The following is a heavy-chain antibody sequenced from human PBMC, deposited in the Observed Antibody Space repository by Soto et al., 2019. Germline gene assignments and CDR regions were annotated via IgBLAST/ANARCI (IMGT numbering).Heavy chain of an antibody. Sequence: PSETLSLTCTVSGGSISSYYWSWIRQPPGKGLEWIGYIYYSGSTNYNPSLKSRVTISVDTSKNQFSLKLSSVTAADTAVYYCARHMVATDYFDYWGQGTLVTVSS. CDR1: GGSISSYY. D-gene: IGHD5-12*01. CDR2: IYYSGST. J-gene: IGHJ4*02. V-gene: IGHV4-59*08. CDR3: ARHMVATDYFDY.